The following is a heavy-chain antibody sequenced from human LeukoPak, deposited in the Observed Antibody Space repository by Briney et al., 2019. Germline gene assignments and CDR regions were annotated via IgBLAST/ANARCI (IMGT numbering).Heavy chain of an antibody. D-gene: IGHD3-9*01. V-gene: IGHV3-23*01. CDR3: AKDLRYFDWLPLDY. CDR1: GFTFSSYA. J-gene: IGHJ4*02. Sequence: RGSLRLSCAASGFTFSSYAMSWVRQAPGKGLEWVSAISGSGGSTYYADSVKGRFTISRDNSKNTLYLQMNSLRAEDTAVYYCAKDLRYFDWLPLDYWGQGTLVTVSS. CDR2: ISGSGGST.